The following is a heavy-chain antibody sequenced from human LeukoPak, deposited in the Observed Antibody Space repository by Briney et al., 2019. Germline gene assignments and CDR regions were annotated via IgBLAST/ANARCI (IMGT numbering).Heavy chain of an antibody. CDR2: ISSSSSYI. V-gene: IGHV3-21*01. CDR1: GFTFSSYA. D-gene: IGHD3-22*01. CDR3: ARKSGYYYDWFDP. J-gene: IGHJ5*02. Sequence: GGSLRLSCAASGFTFSSYAMNWVRQAPGKGLEWVSSISSSSSYIYYADSVKGRFTISRDNAKNSLYLQMNSLRAEDTAVYYCARKSGYYYDWFDPWGQGTLVTVSS.